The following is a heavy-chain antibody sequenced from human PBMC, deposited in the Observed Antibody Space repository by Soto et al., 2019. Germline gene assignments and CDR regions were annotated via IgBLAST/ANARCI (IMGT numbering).Heavy chain of an antibody. D-gene: IGHD6-19*01. CDR1: GNTFTSYY. CDR2: INPSGGSR. Sequence: QVQLVQSGAEGKKPGASVKVSCKASGNTFTSYYIHWVRQAPGQGLEWMGIINPSGGSRSYAQKFQGRVTMTRDTSTSTVYMELSSLRSEDTAVYYCARVGEGAVPGTPPDYWGQGTLVTVSS. V-gene: IGHV1-46*01. CDR3: ARVGEGAVPGTPPDY. J-gene: IGHJ4*02.